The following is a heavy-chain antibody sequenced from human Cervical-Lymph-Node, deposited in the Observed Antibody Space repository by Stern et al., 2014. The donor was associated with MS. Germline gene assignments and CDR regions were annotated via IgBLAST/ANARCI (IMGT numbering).Heavy chain of an antibody. J-gene: IGHJ6*02. V-gene: IGHV3-30-3*01. CDR3: ARGGVAGLYYYYGMDV. CDR1: GFTFSSYA. D-gene: IGHD6-19*01. CDR2: ISYDGSNK. Sequence: VQLEESGGGVVQPGRSLRLSCAASGFTFSSYAMHWVRQAPGKGLEWVAVISYDGSNKYYADSVKGRFTISRDNSKNTLYLQMNSLRAEDTAVYYCARGGVAGLYYYYGMDVWGQGTTVTVSS.